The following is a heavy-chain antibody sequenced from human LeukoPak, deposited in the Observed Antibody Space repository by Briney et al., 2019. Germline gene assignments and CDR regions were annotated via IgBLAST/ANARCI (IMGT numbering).Heavy chain of an antibody. V-gene: IGHV1-69*02. D-gene: IGHD6-13*01. Sequence: SVKVSCKASGGTFSSYTISWVRQAPGQGLEWMGRIIPILGIANYAQKFQGRVTITADKSTSTAYMELSSLRSEDTAVYYCASPRPAAAYYYLDYWGQGTLVTVSS. J-gene: IGHJ4*02. CDR1: GGTFSSYT. CDR3: ASPRPAAAYYYLDY. CDR2: IIPILGIA.